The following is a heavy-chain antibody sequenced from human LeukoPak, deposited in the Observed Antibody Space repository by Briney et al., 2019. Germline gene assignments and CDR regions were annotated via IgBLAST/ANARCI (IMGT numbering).Heavy chain of an antibody. CDR3: VRDREYGNGWYFDS. Sequence: PGGSLRLSCAASGFTFSMYWMHWVRQVPGKGLVWVSRISSTASRTNYADSVKGRFTISRDNNMNTVYLHMNSLRPEDTAVYYCVRDREYGNGWYFDSWGQGTLVTVSS. J-gene: IGHJ4*02. V-gene: IGHV3-74*01. CDR2: ISSTASRT. D-gene: IGHD6-19*01. CDR1: GFTFSMYW.